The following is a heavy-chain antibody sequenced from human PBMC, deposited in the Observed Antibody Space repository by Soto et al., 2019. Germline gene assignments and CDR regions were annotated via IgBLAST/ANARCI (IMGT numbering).Heavy chain of an antibody. V-gene: IGHV1-3*01. D-gene: IGHD3-22*01. CDR1: GYTFTSYA. Sequence: ASVKVSCKASGYTFTSYAMHWVRQAPGQRLEWMGWINPNFGTTNYAQKFQGRVTITTDTSTSTAYMELSSLRSEDTAVYYCARASPDDYYDSSGYPYYFDYWGQGTLVTVSS. CDR2: INPNFGTT. CDR3: ARASPDDYYDSSGYPYYFDY. J-gene: IGHJ4*02.